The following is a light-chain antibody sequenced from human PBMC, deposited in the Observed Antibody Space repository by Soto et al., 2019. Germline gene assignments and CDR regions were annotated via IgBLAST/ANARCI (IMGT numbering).Light chain of an antibody. CDR3: SSYTSNNTYV. J-gene: IGLJ1*01. Sequence: QSALTQPPSASGSPGQSVTISCTGTSSDVGGYNYVSWYQQEPGKAPKLMIYEVTKRPSGVPDRFSGSKSGNTASLTVSGLQAGDEGDYYCSSYTSNNTYVFGTGTKVTVL. CDR2: EVT. CDR1: SSDVGGYNY. V-gene: IGLV2-8*01.